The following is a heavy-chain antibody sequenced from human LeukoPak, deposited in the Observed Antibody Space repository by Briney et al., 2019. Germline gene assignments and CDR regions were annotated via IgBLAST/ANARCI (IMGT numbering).Heavy chain of an antibody. CDR3: ARVPYGDFTYYFDY. D-gene: IGHD4-17*01. Sequence: GGSLRLSCAASGFTVRSNYMSWVRQAPGKGLEWVSVIYSGGSTYYADSVKGRFTISRDNSKNTLYLQMNSLRAEDTAVYYCARVPYGDFTYYFDYWGQGTLVTVSS. V-gene: IGHV3-66*01. J-gene: IGHJ4*02. CDR1: GFTVRSNY. CDR2: IYSGGST.